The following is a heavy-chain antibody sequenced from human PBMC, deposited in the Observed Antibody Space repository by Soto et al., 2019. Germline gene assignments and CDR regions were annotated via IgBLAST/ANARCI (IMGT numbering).Heavy chain of an antibody. CDR3: ARDRWLQLTLYYGMDV. D-gene: IGHD5-12*01. V-gene: IGHV1-3*01. CDR1: GYTFTSYA. Sequence: QVQLVQSGAEVKKPGASVKVSCKASGYTFTSYAMHWVRQAPGQRLEWMGWINAGNGNTKYSQKFQGRVTITRDTSASTAYMELSSLRSEDTAVYYCARDRWLQLTLYYGMDVWGQGTTVTVSS. J-gene: IGHJ6*02. CDR2: INAGNGNT.